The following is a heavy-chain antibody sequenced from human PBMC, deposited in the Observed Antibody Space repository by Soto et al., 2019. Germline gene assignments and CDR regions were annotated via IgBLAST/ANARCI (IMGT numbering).Heavy chain of an antibody. CDR2: VSGSGGST. CDR1: GFTFSSYA. D-gene: IGHD1-20*01. J-gene: IGHJ4*02. V-gene: IGHV3-23*01. Sequence: EVQLLESGGGLVQPGGSLRLSCAASGFTFSSYAMSWVSQAQGKGLEWTPAVSGSGGSTYYADSVKGRFTISRDTSKDTLYLQLNLRRAEDTAVYYCAKPPDHNRIDYWGQGTLVTVSS. CDR3: AKPPDHNRIDY.